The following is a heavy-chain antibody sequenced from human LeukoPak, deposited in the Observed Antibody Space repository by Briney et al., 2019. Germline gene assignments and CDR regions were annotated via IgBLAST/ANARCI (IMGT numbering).Heavy chain of an antibody. D-gene: IGHD6-19*01. J-gene: IGHJ4*02. CDR2: ISYDGSNK. Sequence: GGSLRLSRAASGFTFSSYAMHWVRQAPGKGLEWVAVISYDGSNKYYADSVKGRFTISRDNSKNTLYLQMNSLRAEDTAVYYCARDPTAGSGWFGRGYFDYWGQGTLVTVSS. CDR1: GFTFSSYA. V-gene: IGHV3-30*04. CDR3: ARDPTAGSGWFGRGYFDY.